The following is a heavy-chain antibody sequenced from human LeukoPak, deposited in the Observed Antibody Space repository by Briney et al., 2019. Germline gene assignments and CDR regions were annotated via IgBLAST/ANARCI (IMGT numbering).Heavy chain of an antibody. J-gene: IGHJ5*02. CDR3: AGDVVVVPAALNWFDP. Sequence: SQTPSLTCTVSGGSISSGSYYWSWIRQPAGKGLEWIGRIYTSGSTNYNPSLKSRVTISVDTSKNQFSLKLSSVTAADTAVYYCAGDVVVVPAALNWFDPWGQGTLVTVSS. CDR2: IYTSGST. V-gene: IGHV4-61*02. D-gene: IGHD2-2*01. CDR1: GGSISSGSYY.